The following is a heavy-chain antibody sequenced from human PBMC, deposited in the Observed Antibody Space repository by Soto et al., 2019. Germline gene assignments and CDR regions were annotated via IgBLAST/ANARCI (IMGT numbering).Heavy chain of an antibody. Sequence: DVQVVESGGGLIQPGGSLRLSCAASGFTVSNNYMSWVRQGPGKGLEWVSTIYRGDSTYYADSVKGRFTISRDSSKNTLYLQMNSLRAEDTAVYYCARDPVDNGAAAGDYWGQGTLVTVSS. CDR2: IYRGDST. V-gene: IGHV3-53*01. D-gene: IGHD6-13*01. CDR3: ARDPVDNGAAAGDY. CDR1: GFTVSNNY. J-gene: IGHJ4*02.